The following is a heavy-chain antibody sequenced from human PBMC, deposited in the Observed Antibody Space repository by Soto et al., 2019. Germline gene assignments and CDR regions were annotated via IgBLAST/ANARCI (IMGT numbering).Heavy chain of an antibody. D-gene: IGHD5-18*01. CDR2: ISGSGGIT. V-gene: IGHV3-23*01. J-gene: IGHJ6*02. CDR3: AKGITDTGGYYYYSMDV. Sequence: GGSMNLSCTSSGFTCRIYSMGWVRQNPGKGLDWVSVISGSGGITYSADSVKGRFTISRDNSKNILYLQMNSLRAEDTAVYYCAKGITDTGGYYYYSMDVWGQGTAVTVSS. CDR1: GFTCRIYS.